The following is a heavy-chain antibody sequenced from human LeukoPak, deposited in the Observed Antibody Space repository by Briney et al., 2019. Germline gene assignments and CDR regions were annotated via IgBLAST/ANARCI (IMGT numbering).Heavy chain of an antibody. CDR2: IYTSGTTNYNT. V-gene: IGHV4-4*07. CDR1: GDSISGYY. CDR3: ARETRQGSDF. J-gene: IGHJ4*02. D-gene: IGHD1-7*01. Sequence: TETLSLTCTVSGDSISGYYWSWIRQPAGKGLEWIGRIYTSGTTNYNTNYNPSLKSRVTMSVDTSENQLSLNLSSVTAADTAVYYCARETRQGSDFWGQGTLVTVSS.